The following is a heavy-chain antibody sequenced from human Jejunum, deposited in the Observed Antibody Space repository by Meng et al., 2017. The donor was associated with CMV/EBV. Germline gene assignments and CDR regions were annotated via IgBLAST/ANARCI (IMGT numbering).Heavy chain of an antibody. CDR1: ACSISGYY. J-gene: IGHJ5*02. D-gene: IGHD1-26*01. CDR2: IYTSGST. CDR3: ARESGSYYWFDP. Sequence: HVQRQEAGPGLVKSSETPSLPCFFSACSISGYYWRWSRQPPGKGLEWIGRIYTSGSTHYNPSLKSRLTMSVDLSNNQISLKLRSVTAADTAVYYCARESGSYYWFDPWGQGTLVTVSS. V-gene: IGHV4-4*07.